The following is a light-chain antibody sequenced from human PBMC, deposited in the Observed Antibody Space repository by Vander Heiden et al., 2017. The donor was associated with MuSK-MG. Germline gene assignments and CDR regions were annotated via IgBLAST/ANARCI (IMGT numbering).Light chain of an antibody. CDR1: SLRSYY. Sequence: SSELTQDPAVSVASGQTVRITCQGDSLRSYYASWYQQKPGQAPVLVIYSKNNRPSGIPNRFSGSSSGNTASLTITGAQAEDEADYYCNSRDSSGNHVVFGGGTKLTVL. CDR3: NSRDSSGNHVV. CDR2: SKN. V-gene: IGLV3-19*01. J-gene: IGLJ2*01.